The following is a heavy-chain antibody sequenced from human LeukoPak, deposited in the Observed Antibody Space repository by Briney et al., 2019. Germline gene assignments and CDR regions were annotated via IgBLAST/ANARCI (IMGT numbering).Heavy chain of an antibody. Sequence: PGGPLRLSCAASGFTFSSYWMTWVRQAPGKGLEWVANINQDGSDKYYVDSVKGRFTISRDNAKNSLYLQMNSLRVEDTAVYNCARDRSLGCDHWGQGTLVIVSS. CDR1: GFTFSSYW. CDR2: INQDGSDK. V-gene: IGHV3-7*03. J-gene: IGHJ4*02. D-gene: IGHD1-26*01. CDR3: ARDRSLGCDH.